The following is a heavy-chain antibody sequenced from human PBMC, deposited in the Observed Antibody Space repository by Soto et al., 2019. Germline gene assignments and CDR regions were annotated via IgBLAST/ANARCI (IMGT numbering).Heavy chain of an antibody. CDR2: IYYSGST. J-gene: IGHJ4*02. CDR1: GGSISSGGYY. Sequence: QVQLQESGPGLVKPSQTLSLTCTVSGGSISSGGYYWSWIRQHPGKGLEWIGYIYYSGSTYYNPSLKSRVTISVDTSKTQFSLKLSSVSAADTALYYCARGGGYCYGYTGYYFDYWGQGTLVTVSS. CDR3: ARGGGYCYGYTGYYFDY. D-gene: IGHD5-18*01. V-gene: IGHV4-31*03.